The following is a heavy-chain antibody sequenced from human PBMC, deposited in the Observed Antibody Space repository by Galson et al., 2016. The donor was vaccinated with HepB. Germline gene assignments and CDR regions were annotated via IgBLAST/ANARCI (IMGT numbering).Heavy chain of an antibody. Sequence: SLRLSCAASGFTFRTYAMSWVRQAPGKGLECVSSISGGGGSTYYADSVKGRFTISRDNSKNTLYLQLNSLRAEDSAVYYCEKDPRVFLWFGELLLWGQGTLVTVSS. D-gene: IGHD3-10*01. V-gene: IGHV3-23*01. CDR1: GFTFRTYA. J-gene: IGHJ4*02. CDR2: ISGGGGST. CDR3: EKDPRVFLWFGELLL.